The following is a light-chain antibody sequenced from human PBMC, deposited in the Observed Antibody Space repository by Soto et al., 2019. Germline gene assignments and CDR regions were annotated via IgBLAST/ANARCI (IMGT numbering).Light chain of an antibody. CDR3: QQTYRTPLT. J-gene: IGKJ4*02. V-gene: IGKV1-39*01. CDR2: ATS. CDR1: QRSRSH. Sequence: DIPMSQFPSSLSASVGDRVTIACRARQRSRSHLHWYQQKPGEAPNIVVYATSPLQSGVPSRFNGIVSGTDFTISISSLHLEDFGTYYCQQTYRTPLTFGGPPKGDIK.